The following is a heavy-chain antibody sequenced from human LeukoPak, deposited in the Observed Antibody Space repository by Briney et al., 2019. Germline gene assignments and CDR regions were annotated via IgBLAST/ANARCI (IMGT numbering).Heavy chain of an antibody. CDR2: INPTGGST. CDR1: GYTFPSYF. CDR3: ARTAARRFDY. J-gene: IGHJ4*02. Sequence: ASVKVSCKASGYTFPSYFKHWVRQAPGQGLEWMGIINPTGGSTTYAQKFQGRVTMTRDTSTSTVYMELSGLRSDDTAVYYCARTAARRFDYWGQGTLVTVSS. V-gene: IGHV1-46*01. D-gene: IGHD6-6*01.